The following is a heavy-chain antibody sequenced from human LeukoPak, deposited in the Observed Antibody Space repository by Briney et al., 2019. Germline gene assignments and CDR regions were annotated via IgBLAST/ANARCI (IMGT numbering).Heavy chain of an antibody. CDR1: GFTFSSYS. D-gene: IGHD2-15*01. CDR2: ISSSSSYI. J-gene: IGHJ4*02. V-gene: IGHV3-21*01. CDR3: ARAVAGGEDYFDY. Sequence: GGSLRLSCAASGFTFSSYSMNWVRQAPGKGLEWVSSISSSSSYIYYADSVKGRFTISRDNAKNSLYLQMNSLRAEDTAVYYCARAVAGGEDYFDYWGQGTLVTVSS.